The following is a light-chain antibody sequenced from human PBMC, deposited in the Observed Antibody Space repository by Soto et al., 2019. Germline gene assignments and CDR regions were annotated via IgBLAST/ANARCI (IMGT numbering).Light chain of an antibody. CDR2: KAS. CDR3: QQYRSYPWT. V-gene: IGKV1-5*03. Sequence: DSLINQSPSTVSASIGDRDTITCRASQYMSAWLAWYQQKPGKVPKLLISKASYLESGLPLRFSGSGSGREFTLTISSLQPDDFATYYCQQYRSYPWTFGQGTKVEVK. J-gene: IGKJ1*01. CDR1: QYMSAW.